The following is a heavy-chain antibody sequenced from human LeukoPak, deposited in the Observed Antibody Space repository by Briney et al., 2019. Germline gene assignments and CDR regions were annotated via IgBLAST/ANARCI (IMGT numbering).Heavy chain of an antibody. D-gene: IGHD6-6*01. CDR1: GYTFTSYG. CDR2: ISAYNGNT. CDR3: ARELGSSSSRAFDI. V-gene: IGHV1-18*01. Sequence: GASVKVSCKASGYTFTSYGISWVRQVPGQGLEWMGWISAYNGNTNYAQKLQGRVTMTTDTSTSTAYMELRSLRSDDTAVYYCARELGSSSSRAFDIWGQGTMVTVSS. J-gene: IGHJ3*02.